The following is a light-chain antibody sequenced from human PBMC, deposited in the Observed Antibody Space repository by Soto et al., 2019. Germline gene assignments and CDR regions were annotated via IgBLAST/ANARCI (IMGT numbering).Light chain of an antibody. V-gene: IGKV3-11*01. CDR2: DTS. CDR1: QTVTKY. CDR3: QQYNNWPPPLT. Sequence: EIVLTQAPTTLSFSPGERATLSCRASQTVTKYLAWYQQKPGQAPRLLIYDTSNRATGIPARLSGSGSGTEFTLTISSLQSEDFAVYYCQQYNNWPPPLTFGGGTKVEIK. J-gene: IGKJ4*01.